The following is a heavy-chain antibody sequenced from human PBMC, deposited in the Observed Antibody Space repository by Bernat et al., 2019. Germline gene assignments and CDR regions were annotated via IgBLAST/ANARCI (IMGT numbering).Heavy chain of an antibody. V-gene: IGHV3-15*01. CDR3: STEDGRH. D-gene: IGHD5-24*01. CDR1: GFTFNDAW. CDR2: IKSRTDGETT. J-gene: IGHJ4*02. Sequence: EVQLVESGGGLVQPGGSLRLSCAASGFTFNDAWMSWVRQAPGKGLEWVGRIKSRTDGETTDYGAPVKGRFTISRDDSENALYLQMNSLKTEDTAFYYCSTEDGRHWGQGTLVTVSS.